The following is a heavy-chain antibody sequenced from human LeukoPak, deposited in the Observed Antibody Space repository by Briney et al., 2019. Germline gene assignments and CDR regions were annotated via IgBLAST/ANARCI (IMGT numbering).Heavy chain of an antibody. Sequence: SETLSLTCTVSGGSISSYYWGWIRQPPGKGLEWIGSIYHSGSTYYNPSLKSRVTISVDTSKNQFSLKLSSVTAADTAVYYCARGDYDFWSGYYIVGVVYWGQGTLVTVSS. J-gene: IGHJ4*02. CDR1: GGSISSYY. D-gene: IGHD3-3*01. CDR3: ARGDYDFWSGYYIVGVVY. CDR2: IYHSGST. V-gene: IGHV4-38-2*02.